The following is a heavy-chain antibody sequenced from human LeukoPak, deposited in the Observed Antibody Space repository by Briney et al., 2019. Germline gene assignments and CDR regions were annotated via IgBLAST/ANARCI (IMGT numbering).Heavy chain of an antibody. V-gene: IGHV3-74*01. CDR2: INGDGSST. CDR3: ARDSVTAINDY. D-gene: IGHD2-21*02. Sequence: GGSLRLSCGASGFMFSSYWMHWVRQAPGKGLVWVSRINGDGSSTSYADSVKGRFTISRDNAKNTLYLQMNSLSAEDTAVYYCARDSVTAINDYWGQGTLVTVSS. J-gene: IGHJ4*02. CDR1: GFMFSSYW.